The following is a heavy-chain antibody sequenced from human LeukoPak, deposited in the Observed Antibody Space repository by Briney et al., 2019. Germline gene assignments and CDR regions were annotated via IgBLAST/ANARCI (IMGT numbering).Heavy chain of an antibody. CDR3: ARGPSGYHNT. V-gene: IGHV3-48*01. CDR1: GFTFSTYS. CDR2: IRSTTGGT. D-gene: IGHD5-12*01. Sequence: GGSLRLSCAASGFTFSTYSMNWVRQAPGKGLEWISYIRSTTGGTYYADSVKGRFTISRDNAKNSLYLQMNSLRAEDTAVYYCARGPSGYHNTGGQGTLVTVSS. J-gene: IGHJ4*02.